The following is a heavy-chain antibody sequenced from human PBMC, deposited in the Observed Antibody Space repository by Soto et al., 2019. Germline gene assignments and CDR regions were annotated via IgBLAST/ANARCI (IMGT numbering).Heavy chain of an antibody. Sequence: GGSLRLSCAASGFTFDDYAMHWVRQAPGKGLEWVSGISWNSGSIGYADSVKGRFTISRDNAKNSLYLQMNSLRAEDTALYYCAKVLTPYDFWRGYFDYWGQGSLVTVSS. CDR2: ISWNSGSI. V-gene: IGHV3-9*01. D-gene: IGHD3-3*01. J-gene: IGHJ4*02. CDR1: GFTFDDYA. CDR3: AKVLTPYDFWRGYFDY.